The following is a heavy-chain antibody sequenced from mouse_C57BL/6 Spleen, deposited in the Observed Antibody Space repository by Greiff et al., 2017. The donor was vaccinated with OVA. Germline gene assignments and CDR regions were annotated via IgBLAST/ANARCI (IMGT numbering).Heavy chain of an antibody. D-gene: IGHD1-1*01. Sequence: QVQLQQPGAELVKPGASVKMSCKASGYTFTSYWITWVKQRPGQGLEWIGDIYPGSGSTNYNEKFKSKATLTVDTSSSTAYMQLSSLTSEDSAVSYCARSSYGSSYFDYWGQGTTLTVSS. CDR1: GYTFTSYW. CDR3: ARSSYGSSYFDY. V-gene: IGHV1-55*01. J-gene: IGHJ2*01. CDR2: IYPGSGST.